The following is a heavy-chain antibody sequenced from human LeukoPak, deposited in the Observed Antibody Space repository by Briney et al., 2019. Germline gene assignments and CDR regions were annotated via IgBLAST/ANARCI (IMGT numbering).Heavy chain of an antibody. Sequence: PGGSLRLSCAASGFTFSDYYMSWIRQAPGKGLEWVSYISSSGSTIYYADSVKGRFTISRDNAKNSLYLQMNSLRAEDTAVYYCARSFYDYYDSSGSKYYFDYWGQGTLVTVSS. CDR2: ISSSGSTI. CDR3: ARSFYDYYDSSGSKYYFDY. V-gene: IGHV3-11*01. CDR1: GFTFSDYY. D-gene: IGHD3-22*01. J-gene: IGHJ4*02.